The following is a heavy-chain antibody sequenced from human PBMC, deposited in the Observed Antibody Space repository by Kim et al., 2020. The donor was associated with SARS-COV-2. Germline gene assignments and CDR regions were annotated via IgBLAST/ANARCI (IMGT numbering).Heavy chain of an antibody. J-gene: IGHJ4*02. V-gene: IGHV3-23*01. CDR1: GFTFSSYA. D-gene: IGHD3-9*01. CDR2: ISGSGGST. Sequence: GGSLRLSCAASGFTFSSYAMSWVRQAPGKGLEWVSAISGSGGSTYYADSVKGRFTISRDNSKNTLYLQMNSLRAEDTAVYYCARKLEVGYFGPAFDYWGQGTLVTVSS. CDR3: ARKLEVGYFGPAFDY.